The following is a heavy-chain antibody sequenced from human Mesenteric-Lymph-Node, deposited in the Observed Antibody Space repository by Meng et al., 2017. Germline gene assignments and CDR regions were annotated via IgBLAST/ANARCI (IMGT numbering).Heavy chain of an antibody. V-gene: IGHV4-34*01. D-gene: IGHD2-8*01. J-gene: IGHJ4*02. CDR3: AREYCTNGVCLTDY. CDR2: INHSGST. Sequence: QGQRQQWGAGRLKPSETLFLTCAVYGGSFSGYYWCWIRQPPGKGLEWIGEINHSGSTNYNPSLKSRVTISVDTSKNQFSLKLSSVTAADTAVYYCAREYCTNGVCLTDYWGQGTLVTVSS. CDR1: GGSFSGYY.